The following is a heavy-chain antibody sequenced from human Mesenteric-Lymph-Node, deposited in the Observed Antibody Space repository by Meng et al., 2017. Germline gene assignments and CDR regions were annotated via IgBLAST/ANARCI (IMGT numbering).Heavy chain of an antibody. V-gene: IGHV4-4*03. Sequence: GPGLGNPPRTPSLTCAVSGGSLRSINWWSWVRQPPGKWLEWIGEIYHSGSTNYNPSLKSRVTISVDESKNQFSLQLNSVTPEDTAIYYCARDWGDVRGGFDFWGQGTLVTVSS. CDR1: GGSLRSINW. J-gene: IGHJ4*02. CDR3: ARDWGDVRGGFDF. CDR2: IYHSGST. D-gene: IGHD3-10*02.